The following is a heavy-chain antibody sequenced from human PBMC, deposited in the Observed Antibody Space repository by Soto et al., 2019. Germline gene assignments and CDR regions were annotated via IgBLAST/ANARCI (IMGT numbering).Heavy chain of an antibody. Sequence: GESLKISCKGSGYSFTSYWISWVRQMPGKGLEWMGRIDPSDSYTNYSPSFQGHVTISADKSISTAYLQWSSLKASDTAMYYCASLEGATMVRGVAWGQGTLVTVSS. CDR1: GYSFTSYW. V-gene: IGHV5-10-1*01. J-gene: IGHJ5*02. CDR2: IDPSDSYT. CDR3: ASLEGATMVRGVA. D-gene: IGHD3-10*01.